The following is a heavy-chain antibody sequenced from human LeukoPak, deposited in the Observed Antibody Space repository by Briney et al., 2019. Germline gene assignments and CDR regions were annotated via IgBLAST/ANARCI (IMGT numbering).Heavy chain of an antibody. Sequence: GGSLRLSCAASGFTFSSYAMRWVRQAPGKGLEWVSAISGSGGSTYYADSVKGRFTISRDNSKNTLYLQMKSLRAEDTAVYYCAKDTSGWPFYWGQGTLVTVSS. D-gene: IGHD6-19*01. CDR2: ISGSGGST. J-gene: IGHJ4*02. V-gene: IGHV3-23*01. CDR1: GFTFSSYA. CDR3: AKDTSGWPFY.